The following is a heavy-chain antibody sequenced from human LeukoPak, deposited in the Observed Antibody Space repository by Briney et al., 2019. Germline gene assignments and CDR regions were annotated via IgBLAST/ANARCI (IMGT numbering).Heavy chain of an antibody. D-gene: IGHD3-10*01. CDR3: ARGKVWYGQLENAYYFDS. V-gene: IGHV4-34*01. CDR2: INHSRNT. CDR1: GGSFSDDY. Sequence: PSETLSLTCAVSGGSFSDDYWTWIRQPPGKGLEWIGDINHSRNTNYNPALKSRVTISLHTSKNQFSLMLSSVTAADTAVYYCARGKVWYGQLENAYYFDSWGQGTLVTVSS. J-gene: IGHJ4*02.